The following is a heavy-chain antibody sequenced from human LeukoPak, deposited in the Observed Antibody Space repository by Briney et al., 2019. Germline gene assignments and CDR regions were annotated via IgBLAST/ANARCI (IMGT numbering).Heavy chain of an antibody. V-gene: IGHV4-39*07. Sequence: SETLSLTCTVSGGSISSSSYYWGWIRQPPGKGLEWIGSIYYSGSTYYNPSLKSRVTISVDTSKNQFSLKLSSVTAADTAVYYCARTKEYNWNYRYYFDYWGQGALVTVSS. J-gene: IGHJ4*02. CDR1: GGSISSSSYY. CDR2: IYYSGST. D-gene: IGHD1-7*01. CDR3: ARTKEYNWNYRYYFDY.